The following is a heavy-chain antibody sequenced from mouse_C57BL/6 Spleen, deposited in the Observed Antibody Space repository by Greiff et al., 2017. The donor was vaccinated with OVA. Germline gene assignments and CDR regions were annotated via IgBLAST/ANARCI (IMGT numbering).Heavy chain of an antibody. V-gene: IGHV1-69*01. CDR2: IDPSDSYT. CDR1: GYTFTSYW. CDR3: ARAGTTVVAPG. Sequence: QVQLQQPGAELVMPGASVKLSCKASGYTFTSYWMHWVKQRPGQGLEWIGEIDPSDSYTNYNQKFKGKSTLTVDKSSSTAYMQLSSLTSEDSAVYYCARAGTTVVAPGWGQGTLVTVSA. D-gene: IGHD1-1*01. J-gene: IGHJ3*02.